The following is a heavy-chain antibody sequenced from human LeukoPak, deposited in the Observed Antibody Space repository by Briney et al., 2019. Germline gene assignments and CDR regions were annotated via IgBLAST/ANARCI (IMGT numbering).Heavy chain of an antibody. Sequence: SETLSLTCTVSGGSISSSSYYWGWIRQPPGKGLEWIGSIYYSGSTYYNPSLKSRVTISVGTSKNQFSLKLSSVTAADTAVYYCAIRVATINYYYYYMDVWGKGTTVTVSS. V-gene: IGHV4-39*01. J-gene: IGHJ6*03. CDR1: GGSISSSSYY. D-gene: IGHD5-12*01. CDR3: AIRVATINYYYYYMDV. CDR2: IYYSGST.